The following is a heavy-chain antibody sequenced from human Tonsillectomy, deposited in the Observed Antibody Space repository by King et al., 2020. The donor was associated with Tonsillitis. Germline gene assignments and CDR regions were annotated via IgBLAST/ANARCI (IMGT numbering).Heavy chain of an antibody. V-gene: IGHV3-7*01. CDR3: AREQQLVAYFDY. Sequence: QLVQSGGGLVQPGGSLRLSCAAPGFTFSRHWMSWVRQAPGKGLEWVANIKQDGSEKYYVDSVKGRFTISRDNAKRSLYLQMNSLRAEDTAVYYCAREQQLVAYFDYWGQGTLVTVSS. J-gene: IGHJ4*02. CDR2: IKQDGSEK. CDR1: GFTFSRHW. D-gene: IGHD6-13*01.